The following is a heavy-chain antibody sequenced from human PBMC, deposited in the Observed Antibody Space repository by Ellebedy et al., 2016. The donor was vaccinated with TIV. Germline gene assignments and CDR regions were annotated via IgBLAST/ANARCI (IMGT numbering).Heavy chain of an antibody. D-gene: IGHD3-10*01. Sequence: AASVKVSCKVSGYIFTDYYIHWFRQAPGQEFEWMGWINPNNGGTNYAQKFQDRVTMTRDTTTSTVYMDLSRLTSDDTAVYYCTRGPSGGYFDYWGQGTLVPVSS. CDR2: INPNNGGT. CDR1: GYIFTDYY. J-gene: IGHJ4*02. V-gene: IGHV1-2*02. CDR3: TRGPSGGYFDY.